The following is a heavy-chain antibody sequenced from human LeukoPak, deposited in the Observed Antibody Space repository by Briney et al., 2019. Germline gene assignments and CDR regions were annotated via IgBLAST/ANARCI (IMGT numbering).Heavy chain of an antibody. Sequence: QPGRSLRLSCAASGFTFDDYAMHWVRQAPGKGLEWVSGISWNSGSIGYADSVKGRFTISRDNAKNSLYLQMNSLGAEDTAVYYCARDGEVKSAYWGQGTLVTVSS. J-gene: IGHJ4*02. D-gene: IGHD3-10*01. CDR3: ARDGEVKSAY. V-gene: IGHV3-9*01. CDR1: GFTFDDYA. CDR2: ISWNSGSI.